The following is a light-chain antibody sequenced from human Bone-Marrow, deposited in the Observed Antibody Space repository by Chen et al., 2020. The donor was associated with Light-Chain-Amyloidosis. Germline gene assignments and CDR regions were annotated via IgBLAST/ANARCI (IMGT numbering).Light chain of an antibody. V-gene: IGKV1-5*03. CDR3: QQYNSYPLT. CDR2: QAS. J-gene: IGKJ4*01. CDR1: ESISHW. Sequence: DTQMTQSPSTLSASVGDRVTITCRASESISHWLAWYRQKPGQAPKLLIFQASTLEDGVPSRFSGSGSGTDFTLTISSLRPDDFAVYYCQQYNSYPLTFGGGTKVEIK.